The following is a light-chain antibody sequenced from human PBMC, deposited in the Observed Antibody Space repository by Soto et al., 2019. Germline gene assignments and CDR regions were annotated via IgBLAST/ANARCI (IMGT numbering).Light chain of an antibody. V-gene: IGKV3-20*01. CDR1: QSISSSY. J-gene: IGKJ2*01. CDR2: AAS. CDR3: QQYDSSSYT. Sequence: EIVLSQSPGTLSLSPGERATLACRASQSISSSYLAWYQQKPGQAPRLLIYAASSRATGIPDRFSGSGSGTDFTLTTSRLEPEDFAVYYCQQYDSSSYTFGQGTQLEIK.